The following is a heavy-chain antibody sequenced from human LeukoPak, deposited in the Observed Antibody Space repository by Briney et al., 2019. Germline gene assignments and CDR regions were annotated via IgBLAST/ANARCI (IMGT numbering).Heavy chain of an antibody. Sequence: SVKVSCKASGGTFSSYAISWVRQAPGQGLEWMGGIIPIFGTANYAQKFQGRVTITADESTSTAYMELGSLRSEDTAVYYCARGSNWGEIPFDYWGQGTLVTVSS. CDR2: IIPIFGTA. D-gene: IGHD7-27*01. J-gene: IGHJ4*02. CDR3: ARGSNWGEIPFDY. CDR1: GGTFSSYA. V-gene: IGHV1-69*13.